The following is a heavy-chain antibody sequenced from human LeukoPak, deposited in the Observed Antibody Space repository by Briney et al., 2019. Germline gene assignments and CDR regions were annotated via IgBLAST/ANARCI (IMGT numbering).Heavy chain of an antibody. J-gene: IGHJ4*02. D-gene: IGHD1-26*01. CDR2: INAGNGNT. Sequence: GASVKVSCKASGYTFTSYGISWVRQAPGQGLEWMGWINAGNGNTKYSQKFQGRVTITRDTSASTAYMELSSLRSEDTAVYYCAREGWELPYYFDYWGQGTLVTVSS. CDR3: AREGWELPYYFDY. CDR1: GYTFTSYG. V-gene: IGHV1-3*01.